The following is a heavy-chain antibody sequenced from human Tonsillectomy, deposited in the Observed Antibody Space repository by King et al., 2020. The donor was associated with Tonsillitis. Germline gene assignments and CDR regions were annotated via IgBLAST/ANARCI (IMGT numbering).Heavy chain of an antibody. CDR3: AGESYLFGS. D-gene: IGHD3-16*02. CDR2: MSNDGISK. V-gene: IGHV3-30*04. Sequence: VQLVESGGGVVQPGRSLRLSCAASGFTFSSYSLHWVRQAPGKGLEWVAVMSNDGISKYYADSVKGRFTISRDNSKNTLDLQMNSLRAEDTALYYCAGESYLFGSWGQGTLVTVSS. CDR1: GFTFSSYS. J-gene: IGHJ5*01.